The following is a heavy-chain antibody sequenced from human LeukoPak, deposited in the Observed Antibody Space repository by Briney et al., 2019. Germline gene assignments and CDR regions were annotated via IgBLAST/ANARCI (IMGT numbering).Heavy chain of an antibody. CDR3: AKDPNGDYVGAFDS. Sequence: GGSLRLSCAASGFTFNSYAMTWVRQAPGKGLEWVSSITVNGGGISYADSVKGRFTISRDNSKNTLYLQMNSLRAEDTAVYYCAKDPNGDYVGAFDSWDQGTRVTVSS. V-gene: IGHV3-23*01. D-gene: IGHD4-17*01. J-gene: IGHJ3*02. CDR1: GFTFNSYA. CDR2: ITVNGGGI.